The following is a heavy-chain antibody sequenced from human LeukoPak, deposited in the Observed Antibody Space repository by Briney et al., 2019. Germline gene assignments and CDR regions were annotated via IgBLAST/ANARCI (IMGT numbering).Heavy chain of an antibody. V-gene: IGHV4-39*01. CDR2: IYSGGGT. D-gene: IGHD4-17*01. CDR3: ARRNYGGTLEY. CDR1: GGSLTSGSYY. Sequence: SETLSLTCTVSGGSLTSGSYYWAWIRQPPGKGLEWIGSIYSGGGTFYHPSLRTRVTISVDTSQKQFSLTLPSVTAAGTAVYYCARRNYGGTLEYWGQGTLVTVSS. J-gene: IGHJ4*02.